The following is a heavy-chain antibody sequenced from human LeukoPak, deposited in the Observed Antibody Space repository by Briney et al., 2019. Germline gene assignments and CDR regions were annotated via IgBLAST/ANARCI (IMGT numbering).Heavy chain of an antibody. Sequence: PSETLSLACTVSGGSISSYYWSWIRQPAGKGLESIGHISTSGSTNYNPALKSRVTMSVDTSKNQFSLKLSSVTAADTAVYYCARVRYSDSSVLTRKRSYYFDYWGQGTLVTVSS. V-gene: IGHV4-4*07. CDR3: ARVRYSDSSVLTRKRSYYFDY. CDR2: ISTSGST. J-gene: IGHJ4*02. CDR1: GGSISSYY. D-gene: IGHD3-22*01.